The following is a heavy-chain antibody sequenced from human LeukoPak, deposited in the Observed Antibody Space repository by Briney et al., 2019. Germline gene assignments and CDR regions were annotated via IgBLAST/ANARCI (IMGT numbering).Heavy chain of an antibody. CDR2: ISDTGST. D-gene: IGHD6-19*01. J-gene: IGHJ4*02. Sequence: PSETLSLTCTVSGDSISIYYWSWIRQPPGKGLEWIGYISDTGSTNYNPPLKSRVAISLDTSKNQFSLNLSSVTAADTAVYFCARYSGGRPYYFDYWGQGTLVTVSS. CDR3: ARYSGGRPYYFDY. V-gene: IGHV4-59*08. CDR1: GDSISIYY.